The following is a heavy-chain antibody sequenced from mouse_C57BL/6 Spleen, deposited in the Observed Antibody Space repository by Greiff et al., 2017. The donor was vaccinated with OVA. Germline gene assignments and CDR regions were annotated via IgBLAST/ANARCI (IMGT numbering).Heavy chain of an antibody. CDR2: IYPGDGDT. Sequence: VQLQQSGPELVKPGASVKISCKASGYAFSSSWMNWVKQRPGKGLEWIGRIYPGDGDTNYNGKFKGKATLTADKSSSTAYMQLSSLTSEDSAVYFCARALTTVAFDYWGQGTTLTVSS. CDR1: GYAFSSSW. V-gene: IGHV1-82*01. D-gene: IGHD1-1*01. J-gene: IGHJ2*01. CDR3: ARALTTVAFDY.